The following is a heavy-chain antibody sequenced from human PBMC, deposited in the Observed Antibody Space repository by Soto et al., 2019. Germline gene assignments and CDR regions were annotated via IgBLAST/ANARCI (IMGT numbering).Heavy chain of an antibody. Sequence: EVQLVESGGGLVQPGGSLRLSSAASEFTFNNYWMHGVRQVPGKGLEWVSRINTDGSTTNYADSVMGRFTISRDNADNTVYLQMNSLRAEDTAVYYCARGIYLKYGLDVWGQGATVTASS. V-gene: IGHV3-74*01. CDR2: INTDGSTT. CDR3: ARGIYLKYGLDV. CDR1: EFTFNNYW. J-gene: IGHJ6*02. D-gene: IGHD3-16*02.